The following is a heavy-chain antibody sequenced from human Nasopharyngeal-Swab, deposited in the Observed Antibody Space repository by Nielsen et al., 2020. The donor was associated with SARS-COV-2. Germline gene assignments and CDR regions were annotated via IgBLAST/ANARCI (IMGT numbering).Heavy chain of an antibody. CDR2: ISSSSVTI. CDR3: ARDGLDYDFWSAYFMDV. Sequence: WIRQPPGKGLEWISYISSSSVTIFYADSVRGRFTISRDNAKYSLYLQMNSLRAEDTAVYYCARDGLDYDFWSAYFMDVWGQGTTVTVSS. J-gene: IGHJ6*02. D-gene: IGHD3-3*01. V-gene: IGHV3-48*04.